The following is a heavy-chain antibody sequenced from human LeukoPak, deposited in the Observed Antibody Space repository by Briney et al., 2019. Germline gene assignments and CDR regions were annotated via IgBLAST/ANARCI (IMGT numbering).Heavy chain of an antibody. CDR2: IKTNTGNP. D-gene: IGHD1-26*01. Sequence: EASVKVSCKASGYTFTNYAMNWVRQAPGQGLEWMGWIKTNTGNPTYAQGFRGRFVLSLDTSVSTAYLQINSLKAEDTAVYYCARVGATRSYFDYWGQGTLVTVSS. V-gene: IGHV7-4-1*02. CDR3: ARVGATRSYFDY. J-gene: IGHJ4*02. CDR1: GYTFTNYA.